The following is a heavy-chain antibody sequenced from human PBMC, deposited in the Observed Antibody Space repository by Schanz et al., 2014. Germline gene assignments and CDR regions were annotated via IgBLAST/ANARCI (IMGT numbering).Heavy chain of an antibody. J-gene: IGHJ4*02. CDR1: GDSISNSHW. D-gene: IGHD3-10*01. Sequence: QVQLQESGPGLVKPSGTLSLTCTVSGDSISNSHWWNWVRQPPGKGLEWIGVIYHGGTTIYNPSRESRVTISRDKSKNQFSGRLTSGTAADTAVYYCAREIESSMIRGVIDWGQGTLVTVSS. V-gene: IGHV4-4*02. CDR2: IYHGGTT. CDR3: AREIESSMIRGVID.